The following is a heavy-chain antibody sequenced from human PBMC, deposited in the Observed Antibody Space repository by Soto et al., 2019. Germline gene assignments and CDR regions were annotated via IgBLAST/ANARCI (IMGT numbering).Heavy chain of an antibody. Sequence: QLHLRESGPGLVKPSETLSLTCTVSGGSITSSSYYWGWIRQPPGQGLDWIGSIYYSGSTYYNPSLKSRVTISVETHKNQFSLKLSSVTAADTAVYYCATQEVGGTYVYTFDPWGQGTLVTVSS. V-gene: IGHV4-39*01. CDR3: ATQEVGGTYVYTFDP. CDR1: GGSITSSSYY. CDR2: IYYSGST. D-gene: IGHD1-26*01. J-gene: IGHJ5*02.